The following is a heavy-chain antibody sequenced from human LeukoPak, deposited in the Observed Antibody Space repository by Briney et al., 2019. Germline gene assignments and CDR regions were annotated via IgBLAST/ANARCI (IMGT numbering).Heavy chain of an antibody. Sequence: PGGSLRLSCVAPGFIFSSYGMHWVRQAPGKGLEWVAYIQYDGSNKQYADSVKGRFTISRDNSKNTLYLQMNSLRAEDTAVYYCARDATVRGPYGGHHFYSYMDVWGKGTTVTISS. D-gene: IGHD3-10*01. CDR3: ARDATVRGPYGGHHFYSYMDV. CDR1: GFIFSSYG. J-gene: IGHJ6*03. CDR2: IQYDGSNK. V-gene: IGHV3-30*02.